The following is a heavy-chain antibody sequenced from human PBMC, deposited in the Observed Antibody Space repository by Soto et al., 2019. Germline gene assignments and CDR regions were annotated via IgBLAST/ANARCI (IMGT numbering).Heavy chain of an antibody. V-gene: IGHV4-34*01. D-gene: IGHD7-27*01. J-gene: IGHJ4*02. CDR2: INHSGST. Sequence: NPSETLSLTCAVYGGSFSGYYWSWIRQPPGKGLEWIGEINHSGSTNYNPSLKSRVTISVDTSKTQFSLKLNSVSAADTAVYYCARGPSGDKVDYWGQGIQVTVSS. CDR3: ARGPSGDKVDY. CDR1: GGSFSGYY.